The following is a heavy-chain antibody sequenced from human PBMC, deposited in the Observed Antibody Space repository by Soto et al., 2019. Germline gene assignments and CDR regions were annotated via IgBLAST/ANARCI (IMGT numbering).Heavy chain of an antibody. CDR2: INHSGST. V-gene: IGHV4-34*01. CDR1: GGSFSGYY. CDR3: ARGRGYDSSGYYPKIDAFDI. J-gene: IGHJ3*02. Sequence: SETLSLTCAVYGGSFSGYYWSWIRQPPGKGLEWIGEINHSGSTNYSPSLKSRVTISVDTSKNQFSLKLSSVTAADTAVYYCARGRGYDSSGYYPKIDAFDIWGQGTMVTVSS. D-gene: IGHD3-22*01.